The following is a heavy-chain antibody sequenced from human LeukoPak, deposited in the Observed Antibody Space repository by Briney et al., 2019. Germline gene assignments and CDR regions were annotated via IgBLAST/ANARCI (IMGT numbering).Heavy chain of an antibody. CDR3: ARDEGKRSRAFDI. CDR1: GDSFSGYY. V-gene: IGHV4-34*01. CDR2: INHRGTT. D-gene: IGHD3-10*01. Sequence: SETLSLTCAVYGDSFSGYYWSWIRQPPGKGLEWIAEINHRGTTHYNPSLKSRVNISADTSKNQFSLHLDSVTAADTAVYYCARDEGKRSRAFDIWGQGSMVTVSS. J-gene: IGHJ3*02.